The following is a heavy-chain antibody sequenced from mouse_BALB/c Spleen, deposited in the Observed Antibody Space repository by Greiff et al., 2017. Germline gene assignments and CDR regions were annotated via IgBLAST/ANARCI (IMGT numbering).Heavy chain of an antibody. J-gene: IGHJ3*01. Sequence: EVKVEESGGGLVQPGGSLKLSCAASGFTFSSYTMSWVRQTPEKRLEWVAYISNGGGSTYYPDTVKGRFTISRDNAKNTLYLQMSSLKSEDTAMYYCASPYYGSSYLAYWGQGTLVTVSA. D-gene: IGHD1-1*01. CDR1: GFTFSSYT. CDR2: ISNGGGST. CDR3: ASPYYGSSYLAY. V-gene: IGHV5-12-2*01.